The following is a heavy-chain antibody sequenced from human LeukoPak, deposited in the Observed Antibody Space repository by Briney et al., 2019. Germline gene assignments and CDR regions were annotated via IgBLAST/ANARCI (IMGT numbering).Heavy chain of an antibody. CDR2: ISYDGSNK. CDR1: GFTFSSYA. CDR3: AREHYYGPYNEGFDP. J-gene: IGHJ5*02. V-gene: IGHV3-30-3*01. Sequence: PGGSLRLSCAASGFTFSSYAMSWVRQAPGKGLEWVAVISYDGSNKYYADSVKGRFTISRDNSKNTLYLQMNSLRAEDTAVYYCAREHYYGPYNEGFDPWGQGTLVTVSS. D-gene: IGHD3-10*01.